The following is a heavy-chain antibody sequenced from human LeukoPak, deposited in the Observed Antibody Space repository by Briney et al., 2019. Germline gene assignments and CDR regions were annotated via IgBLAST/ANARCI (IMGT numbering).Heavy chain of an antibody. Sequence: SETLSLTCTVSGGSISSYYWSWIRQPAGKGLEWIGRIYSSGSTNYNPSLKSRATLSVDTSKNQFSLKLSSVTAADTAVYYCARYIVVVPAALDAFDIWGQGTMVTVSS. CDR2: IYSSGST. J-gene: IGHJ3*02. V-gene: IGHV4-4*07. CDR3: ARYIVVVPAALDAFDI. CDR1: GGSISSYY. D-gene: IGHD2-2*01.